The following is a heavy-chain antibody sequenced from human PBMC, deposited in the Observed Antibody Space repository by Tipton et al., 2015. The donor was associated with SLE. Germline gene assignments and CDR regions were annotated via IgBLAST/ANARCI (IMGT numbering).Heavy chain of an antibody. CDR3: ARGVPMLYDFRSASWLGPFDA. V-gene: IGHV4-31*03. Sequence: TLSLTCTVSGGSIRSGGHYWSWIRQQPGKGLEGIGYIYYSGSTNYNPSLKSRVTISLDTKTHFSLRLSSVTAADTAVYYCARGVPMLYDFRSASWLGPFDAWGQGNLVIVSS. CDR1: GGSIRSGGHY. J-gene: IGHJ5*02. D-gene: IGHD3-3*01. CDR2: IYYSGST.